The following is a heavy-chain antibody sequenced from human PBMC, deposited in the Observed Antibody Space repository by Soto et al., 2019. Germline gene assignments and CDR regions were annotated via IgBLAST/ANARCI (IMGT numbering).Heavy chain of an antibody. CDR2: IYYSGST. J-gene: IGHJ4*02. CDR1: GGSISSSSYY. V-gene: IGHV4-39*01. CDR3: ARLTYSGIY. Sequence: PSETLSLTCTVSGGSISSSSYYWGWIRQPPGKGLEGIGSIYYSGSTDYNPSLKSRVTISVDTSKNQFSLKLSSVNAADTAVYYCARLTYSGIYWGQGTLVTVSS. D-gene: IGHD1-26*01.